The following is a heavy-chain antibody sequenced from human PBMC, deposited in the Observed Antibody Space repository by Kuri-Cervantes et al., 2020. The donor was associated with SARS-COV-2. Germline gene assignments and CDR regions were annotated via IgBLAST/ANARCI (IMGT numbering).Heavy chain of an antibody. CDR2: TNSGGIST. Sequence: GGSLRLSCAASGFPFRSYWMHWVRQAPGKGLVWVSRTNSGGISTSYADSVKGRFTISRDNAKNTLYLQLNSLGAEDTAVYYCARGGVVTADWYFDLWGRGTLVTVSS. V-gene: IGHV3-74*01. J-gene: IGHJ2*01. CDR3: ARGGVVTADWYFDL. CDR1: GFPFRSYW. D-gene: IGHD2-21*02.